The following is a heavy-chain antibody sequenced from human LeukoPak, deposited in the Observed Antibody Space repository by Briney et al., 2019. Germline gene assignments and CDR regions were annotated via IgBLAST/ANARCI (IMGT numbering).Heavy chain of an antibody. CDR3: ASLSTSSYYYYGMDV. D-gene: IGHD2-2*01. V-gene: IGHV3-11*01. Sequence: GGSLRLSCAASGFTFSDYYMSWIRQAPGKGLEWVSYISSSGSTIYYADSVKGRFTISRDNAKNSLYLQMNSLRAEDTAVYYCASLSTSSYYYYGMDVWGQGTTATVSS. J-gene: IGHJ6*02. CDR1: GFTFSDYY. CDR2: ISSSGSTI.